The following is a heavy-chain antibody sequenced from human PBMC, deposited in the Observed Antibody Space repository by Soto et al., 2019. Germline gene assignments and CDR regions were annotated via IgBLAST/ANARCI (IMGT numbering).Heavy chain of an antibody. D-gene: IGHD3-9*01. J-gene: IGHJ3*02. V-gene: IGHV1-3*01. CDR1: GYAFTTYS. Sequence: QVQLVQSGAEVRKPGASVKVSCKASGYAFTTYSMHWVRQAPGQRLEWMGWISPGNGNTKYSQHFQGRVSITRDTSESTVYLELISLTAEDTTVYFCARGDTSWHDAFDIWGQGTMVTVSS. CDR3: ARGDTSWHDAFDI. CDR2: ISPGNGNT.